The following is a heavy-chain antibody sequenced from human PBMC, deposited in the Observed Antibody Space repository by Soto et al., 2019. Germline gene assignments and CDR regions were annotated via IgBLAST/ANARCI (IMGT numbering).Heavy chain of an antibody. J-gene: IGHJ4*02. CDR3: AHKGPEDWPLDY. V-gene: IGHV2-5*02. D-gene: IGHD3-9*01. Sequence: QITLKESGPTLVRPTQTLTLTCAFSGFSLSTSGVGVGWIRQPPGKALEWLAVLYWDDSKHYSPSLTSRLTITKHTPKNQVFLTRTHMDPMDTGTYYCAHKGPEDWPLDYWCQGTVVTVSS. CDR2: LYWDDSK. CDR1: GFSLSTSGVG.